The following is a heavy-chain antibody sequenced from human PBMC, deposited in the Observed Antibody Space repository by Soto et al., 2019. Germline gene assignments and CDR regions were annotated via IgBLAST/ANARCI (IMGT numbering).Heavy chain of an antibody. Sequence: PGESLKISCKGSGYSFTSYWIGWVRQMPGKGLEWMGIIYPGDSDTRYSPSFQGQVTISADKSISTAYLQWSSLKASDTAMYYCARQGYSYGYKYYYYGMDVWGQGTTVTVSS. V-gene: IGHV5-51*01. CDR1: GYSFTSYW. J-gene: IGHJ6*02. CDR3: ARQGYSYGYKYYYYGMDV. CDR2: IYPGDSDT. D-gene: IGHD5-18*01.